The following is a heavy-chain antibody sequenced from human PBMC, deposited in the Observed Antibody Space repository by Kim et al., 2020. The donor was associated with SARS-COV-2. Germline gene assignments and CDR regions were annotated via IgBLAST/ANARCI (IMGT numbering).Heavy chain of an antibody. V-gene: IGHV5-51*01. CDR1: GYSFSAYW. D-gene: IGHD4-4*01. CDR3: ARQVDYICDY. CDR2: ISPGDTRA. Sequence: GESLKISCKGSGYSFSAYWIGWVRQMPGKVLEWMGIISPGDTRATYSPSFEGQVTISVDGSIDTAFLQWSSLKPSDTAMHYCARQVDYICDYWGQGTLVT. J-gene: IGHJ4*02.